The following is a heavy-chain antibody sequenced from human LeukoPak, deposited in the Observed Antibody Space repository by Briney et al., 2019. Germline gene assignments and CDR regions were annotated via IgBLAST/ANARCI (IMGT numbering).Heavy chain of an antibody. CDR3: TWMATVVTVDI. V-gene: IGHV3-15*01. J-gene: IGHJ4*02. CDR1: GLSFRDAW. CDR2: TIGGDGPA. Sequence: GGSLRLSCAVSGLSFRDAWLCWVRQAPGKGLEWIGRTIGGDGPADYAAPVKRRFTISRDYSKDTMYLRMNSLKTEDTAVYYCTWMATVVTVDIWGQGTLVTVSS. D-gene: IGHD4-23*01.